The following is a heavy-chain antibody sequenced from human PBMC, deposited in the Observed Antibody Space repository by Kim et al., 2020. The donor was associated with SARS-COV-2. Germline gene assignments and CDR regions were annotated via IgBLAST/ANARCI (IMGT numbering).Heavy chain of an antibody. V-gene: IGHV4-34*01. D-gene: IGHD3-16*01. Sequence: TNYNPSLKSRLTISVDTAKNQFSLKVNSVTAADTAVYYCARHRGYAFDIWGQGTMVTVSS. CDR2: T. J-gene: IGHJ3*02. CDR3: ARHRGYAFDI.